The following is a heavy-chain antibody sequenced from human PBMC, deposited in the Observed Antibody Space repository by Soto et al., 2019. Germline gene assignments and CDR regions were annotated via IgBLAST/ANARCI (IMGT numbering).Heavy chain of an antibody. V-gene: IGHV3-33*01. D-gene: IGHD2-15*01. Sequence: QVQLVAAGGGVVQPGRSLSLSCAASGFTFSSYGMHWVRQAPGKGLELEAVIWYDGSNKYYADSVKGRFTISRDNSKNTLYMEMNSLRAEDTAVYYCARERDCSGANYYYYYYGLDVWGQLTTVTVSS. CDR2: IWYDGSNK. CDR1: GFTFSSYG. CDR3: ARERDCSGANYYYYYYGLDV. J-gene: IGHJ6*02.